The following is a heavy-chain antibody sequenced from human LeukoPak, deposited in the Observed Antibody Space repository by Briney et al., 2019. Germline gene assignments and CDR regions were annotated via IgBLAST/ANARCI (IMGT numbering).Heavy chain of an antibody. CDR1: GGSVSNSLYY. D-gene: IGHD5-18*01. CDR3: ARVLRAASWRSYDY. J-gene: IGHJ4*02. V-gene: IGHV4-61*01. CDR2: IYYSGST. Sequence: SETLSLTCTVSGGSVSNSLYYWSWIRQPPGKGLEWIGYIYYSGSTNYNPSLKSRVTISIDTSRNQFSLRLNSMTAADTAVYYCARVLRAASWRSYDYWGQGSLVTVSS.